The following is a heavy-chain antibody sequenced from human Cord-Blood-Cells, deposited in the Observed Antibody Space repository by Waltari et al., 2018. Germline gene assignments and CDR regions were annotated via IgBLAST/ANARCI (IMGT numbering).Heavy chain of an antibody. D-gene: IGHD6-13*01. J-gene: IGHJ5*02. CDR2: FDPEDGET. CDR3: ATRIGPYSSSWYWFDP. Sequence: QVQLVQSGAEVKKPGASVKVSCKVSGYTLTELSMPWVRQAPGKGLEWMGGFDPEDGETIYAQKFQGRVTMTEDTSTDTAYMELSSLRSEDTAVYYCATRIGPYSSSWYWFDPWGQGTLVTVSS. V-gene: IGHV1-24*01. CDR1: GYTLTELS.